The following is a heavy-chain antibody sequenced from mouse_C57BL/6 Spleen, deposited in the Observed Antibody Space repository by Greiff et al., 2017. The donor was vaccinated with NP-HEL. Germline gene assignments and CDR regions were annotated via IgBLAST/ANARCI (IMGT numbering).Heavy chain of an antibody. CDR2: IHPNSGST. J-gene: IGHJ2*01. V-gene: IGHV1-64*01. CDR3: ARSSLLLRGYYFDY. CDR1: GYTFTSYW. D-gene: IGHD1-1*01. Sequence: QVQLQQPGAELVKPGASVKLSCKASGYTFTSYWMHWVKQRPGQGLEWIGMIHPNSGSTNYNEKFKSKATLTVDKSSSTAYMQLSSLTSKDSAVYYCARSSLLLRGYYFDYWGQGTTLTVSS.